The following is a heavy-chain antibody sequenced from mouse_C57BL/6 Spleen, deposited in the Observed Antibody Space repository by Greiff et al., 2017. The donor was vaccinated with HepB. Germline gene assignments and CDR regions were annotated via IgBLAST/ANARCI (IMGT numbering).Heavy chain of an antibody. V-gene: IGHV5-6*01. CDR2: ISSGGSYT. J-gene: IGHJ4*01. D-gene: IGHD1-1*01. CDR3: ARPNYGYAMDY. Sequence: EVMLLESGGDLVKPGGSLKLSCAASGFTFSSYGMSWVRQTPDKRLEWVATISSGGSYTYYPDSVKGRFTISRDNAKNTLYLQMSSLKSEDTAMYYCARPNYGYAMDYWGQGTSVTVSS. CDR1: GFTFSSYG.